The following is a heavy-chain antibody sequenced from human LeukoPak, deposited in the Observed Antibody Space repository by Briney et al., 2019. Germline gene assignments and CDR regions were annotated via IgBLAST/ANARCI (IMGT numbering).Heavy chain of an antibody. D-gene: IGHD2-15*01. CDR2: IRYDGSNK. Sequence: PGGSLRLSCAASGFTFSSYGMHWVRQAPGKGLEWVAFIRYDGSNKYYTDSVKGRFTISRDNSKNTLYLQMNRLRAEDTAVYYCAKGLVVVAATPLQFDYWGQGTLVTVSS. CDR1: GFTFSSYG. J-gene: IGHJ4*02. V-gene: IGHV3-30*02. CDR3: AKGLVVVAATPLQFDY.